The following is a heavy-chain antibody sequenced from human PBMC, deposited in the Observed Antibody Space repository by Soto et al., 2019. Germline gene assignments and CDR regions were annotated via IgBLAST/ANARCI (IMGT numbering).Heavy chain of an antibody. CDR3: AKDRWGEGYTAPDY. V-gene: IGHV3-30*18. Sequence: QVQLVESGGGVVQPGRSLRLSCAASGFTFSSYGMHGVRQAPGKGLEWVAVISYDGSNKYYADSVKGRFTISRDNSKNTLYLQMNSLRAEDTAVYYCAKDRWGEGYTAPDYWGQGTLVTVSS. CDR2: ISYDGSNK. D-gene: IGHD5-18*01. CDR1: GFTFSSYG. J-gene: IGHJ4*02.